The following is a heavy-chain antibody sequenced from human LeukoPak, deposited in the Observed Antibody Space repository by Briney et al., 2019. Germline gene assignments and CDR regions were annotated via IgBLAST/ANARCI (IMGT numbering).Heavy chain of an antibody. CDR2: IYYSGST. D-gene: IGHD2-8*01. V-gene: IGHV4-59*01. J-gene: IGHJ1*01. CDR3: ARSNALTNFQH. CDR1: GGSISSYY. Sequence: SGTLSLTCTVSGGSISSYYWSWIRQPPGKGLEWIGYIYYSGSTNYNPSLKSRVTISVDTSKNQFSLKLSSVTAADTAVYYCARSNALTNFQHWGQGALVTVSS.